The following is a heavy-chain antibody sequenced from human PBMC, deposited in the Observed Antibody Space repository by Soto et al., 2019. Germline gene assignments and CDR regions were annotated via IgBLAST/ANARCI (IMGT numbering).Heavy chain of an antibody. D-gene: IGHD4-17*01. J-gene: IGHJ4*02. V-gene: IGHV4-39*01. CDR1: GGSISGTSYY. Sequence: SETLSLTCTVSGGSISGTSYYWGWIRQPPGKGLEWIATIYYSGSTYYNPSLKSRVTISVDTSKNQFSLKLSSVTAADTAVYYCARHDFGEYGPFDYWGQGTLVTVSS. CDR2: IYYSGST. CDR3: ARHDFGEYGPFDY.